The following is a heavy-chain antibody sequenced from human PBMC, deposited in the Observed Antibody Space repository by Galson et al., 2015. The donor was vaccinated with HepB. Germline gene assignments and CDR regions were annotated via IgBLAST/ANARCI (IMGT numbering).Heavy chain of an antibody. Sequence: SLRLSCAASGFTFGSYAMHWVRQAPGKGLEWVAVISYDGSNKNYADSVNGRHTISRDNSKNTLYLQVNSLQADDTAVYYCARAGYKANGGYSHYWGQGTLVTVSS. CDR1: GFTFGSYA. J-gene: IGHJ4*02. CDR3: ARAGYKANGGYSHY. D-gene: IGHD3-22*01. CDR2: ISYDGSNK. V-gene: IGHV3-30-3*01.